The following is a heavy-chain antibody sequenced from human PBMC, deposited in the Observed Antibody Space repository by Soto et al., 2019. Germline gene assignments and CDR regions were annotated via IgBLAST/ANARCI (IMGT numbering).Heavy chain of an antibody. D-gene: IGHD6-19*01. CDR2: IYWDDAK. V-gene: IGHV2-5*02. CDR1: GFSLSSTRMA. Sequence: QITLKESGPTLVKPTQTLTLTCTFSGFSLSSTRMAVGWIRQPPGKALEWLALIYWDDAKRYSPFLKSRLTSTKDTSKNQVVLTMSNMDPVDTARYYCAHIVVAGLGYYFDYWGQGTLVTVSS. CDR3: AHIVVAGLGYYFDY. J-gene: IGHJ4*02.